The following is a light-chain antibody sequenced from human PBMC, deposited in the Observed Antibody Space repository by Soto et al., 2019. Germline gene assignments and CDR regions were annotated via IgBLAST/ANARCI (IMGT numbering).Light chain of an antibody. CDR1: QTISSW. CDR2: KAS. CDR3: QHYNSYSEA. J-gene: IGKJ1*01. V-gene: IGKV1-5*03. Sequence: DIQTTQSPSTLSGSVGDRVTITCRASQTISSWLAWYQQKPGKAPKLLIYKASTLKSGVPSRFSGSGSGTEFTITISSLQPDDFATYYCQHYNSYSEAFGQGTKVELK.